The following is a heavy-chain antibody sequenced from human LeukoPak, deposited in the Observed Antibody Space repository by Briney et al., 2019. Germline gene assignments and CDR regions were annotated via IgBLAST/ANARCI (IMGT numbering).Heavy chain of an antibody. CDR1: GGSINNYY. Sequence: SETLSLTCTVSGGSINNYYWSWIRQPPGKGLEWIGYIYYSGTTNYSPSLNSRVNISLDTAKNQFSLRLSSVTAADTAVYYCARQTAKNVDTARFDSWGQGTLVTVSS. CDR2: IYYSGTT. V-gene: IGHV4-59*08. CDR3: ARQTAKNVDTARFDS. D-gene: IGHD5-18*01. J-gene: IGHJ4*02.